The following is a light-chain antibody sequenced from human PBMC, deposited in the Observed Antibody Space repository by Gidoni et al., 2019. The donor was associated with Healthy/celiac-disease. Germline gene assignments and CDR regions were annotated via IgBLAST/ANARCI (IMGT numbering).Light chain of an antibody. CDR3: QQYGSSPYT. V-gene: IGKV3-20*01. CDR2: GAS. Sequence: EIVLTQSPGTLSLSPGERATLSCRASQSVSSSDLAWYQQKPGQAPRLLIYGASSRATAIPARFSGSGSGTDFTLTISRLEPEDFAVYYCQQYGSSPYTFGQGTKLEIK. J-gene: IGKJ2*01. CDR1: QSVSSSD.